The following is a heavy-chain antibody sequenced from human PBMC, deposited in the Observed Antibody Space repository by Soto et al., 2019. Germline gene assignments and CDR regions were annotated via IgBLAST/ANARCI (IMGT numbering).Heavy chain of an antibody. CDR1: GGSFSGYY. V-gene: IGHV4-34*01. CDR2: INHSGST. D-gene: IGHD2-2*02. Sequence: QVQLQQWGAELLKPSETLSLTCAVYGGSFSGYYWSWIRQPPGKGLEWIGEINHSGSTNYNPSLKSRVTISVDTSKNQFSLKLSSVTAADTAVYYCARVHCSSTSCYSEYYYGMDVWGQGTTVTVSS. J-gene: IGHJ6*02. CDR3: ARVHCSSTSCYSEYYYGMDV.